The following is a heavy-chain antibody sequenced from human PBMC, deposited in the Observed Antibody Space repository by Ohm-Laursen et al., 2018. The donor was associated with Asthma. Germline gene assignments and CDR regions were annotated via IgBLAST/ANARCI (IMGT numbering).Heavy chain of an antibody. D-gene: IGHD5-24*01. Sequence: SLRLSCAASGFTFSDYFMHWVRQGPGEGLVWISHIFPDGRRTNYADSVKDRSTISRDDAKNTLYLQMNSLRADDTAVYYCARGNLEGLHWGQGTLVTVSS. CDR1: GFTFSDYF. CDR2: IFPDGRRT. J-gene: IGHJ4*02. V-gene: IGHV3-74*01. CDR3: ARGNLEGLH.